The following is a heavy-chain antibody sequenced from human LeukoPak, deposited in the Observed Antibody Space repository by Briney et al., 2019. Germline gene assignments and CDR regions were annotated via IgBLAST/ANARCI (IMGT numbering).Heavy chain of an antibody. V-gene: IGHV4-59*01. J-gene: IGHJ6*02. CDR2: IYYSGST. CDR3: ARAGRYYYYGMDV. Sequence: SETLSLTCTVSGGSISSYYWSWIRQPPGEGLEWIGYIYYSGSTNYNPSPKSRVTISVDTSKNQFSLKLSSVTAADTAVYYCARAGRYYYYGMDVWGQGTTVTVSS. CDR1: GGSISSYY.